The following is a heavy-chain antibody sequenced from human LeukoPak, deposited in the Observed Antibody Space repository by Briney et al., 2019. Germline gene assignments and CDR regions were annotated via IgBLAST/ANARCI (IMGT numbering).Heavy chain of an antibody. CDR3: ARVPSRIVGAYYFDY. V-gene: IGHV1-69*06. J-gene: IGHJ4*02. CDR2: IIPIFGTA. Sequence: ASVKVSCKASGGTFSSYAISWVRQAPGQGLEWMGGIIPIFGTANYAQKFQGRVTITADKSTSTAYMELSSLRSEDTAVYYCARVPSRIVGAYYFDYWGQGTLVTVSS. D-gene: IGHD1-26*01. CDR1: GGTFSSYA.